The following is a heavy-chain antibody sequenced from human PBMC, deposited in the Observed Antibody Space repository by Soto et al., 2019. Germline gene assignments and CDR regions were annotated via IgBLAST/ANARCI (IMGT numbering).Heavy chain of an antibody. J-gene: IGHJ4*02. CDR3: AHFRGWKYYFDY. V-gene: IGHV2-5*02. CDR1: GFSLSTSGVG. Sequence: QITLKESGPTLVKPTQTLTLTCTFSGFSLSTSGVGVGWIRQPPGKALEWLALIYWDDDKRYSPSLKSRLTITTDTSKNQVVLTMTNMDPVDTATYYCAHFRGWKYYFDYWGQGTLVTVSS. D-gene: IGHD1-1*01. CDR2: IYWDDDK.